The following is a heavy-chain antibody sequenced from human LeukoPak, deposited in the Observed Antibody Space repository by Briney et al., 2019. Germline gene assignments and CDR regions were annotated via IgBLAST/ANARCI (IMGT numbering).Heavy chain of an antibody. Sequence: PGGSLRLSCAASGFTFSSYAMSWVRQAPGKGLEWVANIKQDGSEKYYVDSVKGRFTISRDNAKNSLYLQMNSLRAEDTAVYYCGGNRRPRAFDIWGQGTMVTVSS. D-gene: IGHD2/OR15-2a*01. V-gene: IGHV3-7*01. CDR3: GGNRRPRAFDI. CDR2: IKQDGSEK. CDR1: GFTFSSYA. J-gene: IGHJ3*02.